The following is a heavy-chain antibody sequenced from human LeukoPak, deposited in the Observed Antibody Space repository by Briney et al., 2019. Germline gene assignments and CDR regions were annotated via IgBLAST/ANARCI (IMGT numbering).Heavy chain of an antibody. Sequence: PGGSLRLSCAASGSTFFDAWMNWVRQAPGKGLEWVGRIKRRADGGTADYAAPVEGRFTISRDDSKNTLYLQMNSLKTEDTAVYYCTTGNWGPYWGQGTLVTVSS. CDR2: IKRRADGGTA. CDR1: GSTFFDAW. V-gene: IGHV3-15*07. J-gene: IGHJ4*02. D-gene: IGHD7-27*01. CDR3: TTGNWGPY.